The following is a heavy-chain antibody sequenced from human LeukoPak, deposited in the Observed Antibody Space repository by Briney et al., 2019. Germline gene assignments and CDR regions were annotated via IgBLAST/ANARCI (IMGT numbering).Heavy chain of an antibody. CDR2: INEDGSEK. CDR3: LSGSGH. V-gene: IGHV3-7*01. Sequence: GGSLGLSCAAAGFIFRNYWMGWVRQAPGKGLEWVANINEDGSEKYYVDSVKGRFIISRDNAKNSLYLQMNILRAEDTAVFYCLSGSGHCGQGTLVTVSS. CDR1: GFIFRNYW. J-gene: IGHJ4*02. D-gene: IGHD3-10*01.